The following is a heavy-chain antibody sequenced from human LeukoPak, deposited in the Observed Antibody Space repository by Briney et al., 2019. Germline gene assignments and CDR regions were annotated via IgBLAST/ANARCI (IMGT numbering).Heavy chain of an antibody. CDR3: VADLGDYADF. CDR2: ISYDGSNK. J-gene: IGHJ4*02. CDR1: GFTFSSYG. V-gene: IGHV3-30*03. Sequence: SGGSLRLSCAASGFTFSSYGMHWVRQAPGKGLEWVAVISYDGSNKYYADSVKGRFTISRDNSKNTLYLQMNSLRAEDAAVYYCVADLGDYADFWGQGTLVTVSS.